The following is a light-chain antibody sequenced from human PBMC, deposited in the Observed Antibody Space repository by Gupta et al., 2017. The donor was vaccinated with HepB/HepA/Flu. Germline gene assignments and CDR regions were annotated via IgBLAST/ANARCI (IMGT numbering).Light chain of an antibody. V-gene: IGKV2-28*01. CDR2: FGS. J-gene: IGKJ1*01. CDR1: QSLLSSNGYNY. Sequence: EIVMTQSPLSLPVTPGEPASISCRSSQSLLSSNGYNYLDWYLQKPGQSPQLLIYFGSNRASGVPERFSGSGSGTDFTLNISRVEAEDVGAYYCQQALKTPWTFGQGTKVEIK. CDR3: QQALKTPWT.